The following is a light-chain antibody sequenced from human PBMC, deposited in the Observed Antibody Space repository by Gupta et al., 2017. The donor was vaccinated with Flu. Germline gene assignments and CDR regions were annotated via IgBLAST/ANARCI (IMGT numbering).Light chain of an antibody. CDR1: QSVSAF. CDR3: LQRYNSYGT. V-gene: IGKV3-11*01. Sequence: ETVLTQSPATLSLSPGERATLSCRAHQSVSAFLAGYQQKPGQAPRLLIYDTSNRATNVPARCSGSGSGSDFTLTISSLEPEDSAIYYCLQRYNSYGTFGQGTKVEIK. CDR2: DTS. J-gene: IGKJ1*01.